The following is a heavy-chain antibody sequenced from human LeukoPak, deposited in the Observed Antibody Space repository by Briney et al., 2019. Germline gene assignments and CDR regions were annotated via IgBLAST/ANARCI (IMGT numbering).Heavy chain of an antibody. V-gene: IGHV3-53*01. CDR3: AGGSGYPIDY. CDR1: GFIVSSNY. Sequence: GGSLRLSCAASGFIVSSNYMSWVRQAPGKGLEWVSSVYSGGSTYYADSVKGRFTISRDNSKNTLHLQMNSLRAEDTAVYYRAGGSGYPIDYWGQGTLVTVSS. D-gene: IGHD3-22*01. J-gene: IGHJ4*02. CDR2: VYSGGST.